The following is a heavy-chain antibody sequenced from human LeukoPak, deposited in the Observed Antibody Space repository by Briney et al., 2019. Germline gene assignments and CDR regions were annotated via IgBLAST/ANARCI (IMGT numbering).Heavy chain of an antibody. V-gene: IGHV3-48*03. CDR3: ARDIRWLLP. J-gene: IGHJ5*02. CDR1: RFTFSNYE. CDR2: ISSSGRGI. D-gene: IGHD3-22*01. Sequence: PGGSLRLSCAASRFTFSNYEMHWVRQAPGRGLEWVSYISSSGRGIHYADSVKGRFTISRDNADNSLYLQMNSLRVEDAAVYYCARDIRWLLPWGQGTLVTVSS.